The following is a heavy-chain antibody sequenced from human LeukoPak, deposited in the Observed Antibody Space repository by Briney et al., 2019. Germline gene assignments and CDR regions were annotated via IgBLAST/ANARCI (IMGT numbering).Heavy chain of an antibody. V-gene: IGHV3-30*18. CDR1: GFTFSSYG. CDR2: ISYDGSNK. D-gene: IGHD3-3*01. Sequence: GGSLRLSCAASGFTFSSYGMHWVRQAPGKGLEWVAVISYDGSNKYYADSVKGRFTISRDNSKNTLYLQMNSLRAEDTAVYYCAKDRGIFGVVINWFDPWGQGTLVTVSS. J-gene: IGHJ5*02. CDR3: AKDRGIFGVVINWFDP.